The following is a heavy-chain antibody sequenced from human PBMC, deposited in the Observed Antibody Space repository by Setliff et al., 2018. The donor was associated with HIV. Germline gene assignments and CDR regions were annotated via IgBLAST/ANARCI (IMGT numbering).Heavy chain of an antibody. CDR1: DSGTYY. CDR3: ARGAFIGYGWSYFGMDV. Sequence: SETLSLTCTVSDSGTYYWSWIRQPAGKGLEWIGRVSSRGDTNYNPSLKSRVTMSVDTSKNQFSLKLTSVTASDTAVYYCARGAFIGYGWSYFGMDVWGQGTTVTVSS. V-gene: IGHV4-4*07. CDR2: VSSRGDT. J-gene: IGHJ6*02. D-gene: IGHD3-22*01.